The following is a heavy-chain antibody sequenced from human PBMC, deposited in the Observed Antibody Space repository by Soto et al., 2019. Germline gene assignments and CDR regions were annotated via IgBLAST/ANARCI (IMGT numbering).Heavy chain of an antibody. CDR1: GFTFSSYS. Sequence: LRLSCAASGFTFSSYSMNWVRQAPGKGLEWVSSISSSSSYIYYADSVKGRFTISRDNAKNSLYLQMNSLRAEDTAVYYCARDRRGRYYDILTGPNAFDIWGQGTMVTVSS. CDR2: ISSSSSYI. J-gene: IGHJ3*02. D-gene: IGHD3-9*01. V-gene: IGHV3-21*01. CDR3: ARDRRGRYYDILTGPNAFDI.